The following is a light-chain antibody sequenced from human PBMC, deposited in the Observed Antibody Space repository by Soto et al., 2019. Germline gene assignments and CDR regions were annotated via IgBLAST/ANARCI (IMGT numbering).Light chain of an antibody. V-gene: IGLV2-8*01. CDR1: SXDVGGYNY. J-gene: IGLJ1*01. CDR3: SSYAGSNNWV. Sequence: QSALTQPPSASGSPGQSVTISCTXXSXDVGGYNYVSWYQQYPGKAPKLMIYEVSQRPSGVPDRFSGSKSGNTASLTVSGLQAEDEADYYCSSYAGSNNWVFGVGTKLTVL. CDR2: EVS.